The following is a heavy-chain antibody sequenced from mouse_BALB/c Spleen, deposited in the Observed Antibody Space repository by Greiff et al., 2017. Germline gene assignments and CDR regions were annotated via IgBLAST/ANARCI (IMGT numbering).Heavy chain of an antibody. CDR3: ARSTMITLYYAMDY. D-gene: IGHD2-4*01. Sequence: EVKLVESGGGLVQPGGSRKLSCAASGFTFSSFGMHWVRQAPEKGLEWVAYISSGSSTIYYADTVKGRFTISRDNPKNTLFLQMTSLRSEDTAMYYCARSTMITLYYAMDYWGQGTSVTVSS. J-gene: IGHJ4*01. V-gene: IGHV5-17*02. CDR2: ISSGSSTI. CDR1: GFTFSSFG.